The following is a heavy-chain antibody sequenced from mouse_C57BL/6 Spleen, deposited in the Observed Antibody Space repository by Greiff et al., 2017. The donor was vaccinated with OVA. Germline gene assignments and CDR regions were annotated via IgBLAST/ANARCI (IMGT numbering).Heavy chain of an antibody. CDR3: ARDYDGYWYFDV. V-gene: IGHV1-19*01. D-gene: IGHD1-1*01. J-gene: IGHJ1*03. CDR1: GYTFTDYY. Sequence: DVKLQESGPVLVKPGASVKMSCKASGYTFTDYYMNWVKQSHGKSLEWIGVINPYNGGTSYNQKFKGKATLTVDKSSSTAYMELNSLTSEDSAVYYCARDYDGYWYFDVWGTGTTVTVSS. CDR2: INPYNGGT.